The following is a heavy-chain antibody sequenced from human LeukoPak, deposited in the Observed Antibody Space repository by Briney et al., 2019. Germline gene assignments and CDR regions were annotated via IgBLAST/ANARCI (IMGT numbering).Heavy chain of an antibody. D-gene: IGHD1-26*01. CDR1: GCTFTSYD. V-gene: IGHV1-8*01. Sequence: ASVKVSCKASGCTFTSYDINWVRQATGQGLEWMGWMNPNSGNTGYAQKFQGRVTMTRNTSISTAYMELSSLRSEDTAVYYCARRAVGTDAFDIWGQGTMVTVSS. CDR3: ARRAVGTDAFDI. CDR2: MNPNSGNT. J-gene: IGHJ3*02.